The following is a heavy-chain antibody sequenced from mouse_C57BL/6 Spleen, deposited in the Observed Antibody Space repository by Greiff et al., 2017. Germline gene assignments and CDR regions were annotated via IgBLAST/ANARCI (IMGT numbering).Heavy chain of an antibody. CDR1: GFSLRTFGMG. CDR3: ARIEYYGSSSYYAMDY. CDR2: IWWDDDK. V-gene: IGHV8-8*01. D-gene: IGHD1-1*01. Sequence: QVTLKVSGPGILQPSQSLSLTCSFSGFSLRTFGMGVGWIRQPSGKGLEWLAHIWWDDDKYYNPALKSRLTISKDTSKTQVFLKIANVDTADTATYYCARIEYYGSSSYYAMDYWGQGTSVTVSS. J-gene: IGHJ4*01.